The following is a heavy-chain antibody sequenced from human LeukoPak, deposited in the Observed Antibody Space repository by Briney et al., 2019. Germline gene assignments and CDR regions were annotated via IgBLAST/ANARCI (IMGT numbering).Heavy chain of an antibody. CDR2: INAGNGNT. CDR1: GYTFTSYA. V-gene: IGHV1-3*01. J-gene: IGHJ4*02. Sequence: GASVKVSCKASGYTFTSYAMHWVRQAPGQRLEWMGRINAGNGNTKYSQKFQGRVTITRDTSASTAYMELSSLRSEDTAVYYCARSGAMVRGTSFDYWGQGTLVTVSS. CDR3: ARSGAMVRGTSFDY. D-gene: IGHD3-10*01.